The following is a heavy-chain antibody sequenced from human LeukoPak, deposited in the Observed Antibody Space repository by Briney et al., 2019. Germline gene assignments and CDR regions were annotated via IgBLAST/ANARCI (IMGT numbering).Heavy chain of an antibody. J-gene: IGHJ4*02. D-gene: IGHD1-14*01. CDR2: INPNSGGT. CDR1: GYTFTGYY. V-gene: IGHV1-2*02. Sequence: ASVKVSCKASGYTFTGYYMHWVRQAPGQGLEWMGWINPNSGGTNYAQKFQGRVTMTRDTSISTAYMELSRLRSDDTAVYYCARSQTGRESGGVIDYWGQGTLVTVSS. CDR3: ARSQTGRESGGVIDY.